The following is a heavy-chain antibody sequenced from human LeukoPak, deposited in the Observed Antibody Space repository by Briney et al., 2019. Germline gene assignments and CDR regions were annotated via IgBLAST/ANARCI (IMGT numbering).Heavy chain of an antibody. Sequence: GGSLRLSCPASGFTFSSYAMSWVRQAPGRGLEWVSSISGSGGNTYYADSVKGRFTISRDNSKNTLYLQMNSLRAQDTAVYYFAKDWTGTQPFHLWGRGNLVTVSS. J-gene: IGHJ2*01. CDR1: GFTFSSYA. V-gene: IGHV3-23*01. CDR3: AKDWTGTQPFHL. D-gene: IGHD3/OR15-3a*01. CDR2: ISGSGGNT.